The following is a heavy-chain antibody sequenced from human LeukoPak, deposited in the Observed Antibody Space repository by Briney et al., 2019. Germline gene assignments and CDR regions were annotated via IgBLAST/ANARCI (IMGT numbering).Heavy chain of an antibody. CDR2: IYHSGST. V-gene: IGHV4-38-2*02. J-gene: IGHJ4*02. CDR1: GYSISSGYY. CDR3: ARGYDSSWYVPLNFDY. Sequence: SETLSLTCTVSGYSISSGYYWGWIRQPPGKGLEWIGSIYHSGSTYYNPSLKSRVTISVDTSKNQFSLKLSSVTAADTAVYYCARGYDSSWYVPLNFDYWGQGTLVTVSS. D-gene: IGHD6-13*01.